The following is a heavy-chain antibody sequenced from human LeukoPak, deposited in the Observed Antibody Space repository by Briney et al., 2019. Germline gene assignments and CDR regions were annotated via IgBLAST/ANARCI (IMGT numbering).Heavy chain of an antibody. CDR3: ARGRNWVGELRDNYYYYYMDV. V-gene: IGHV4-34*01. CDR1: GGSFSGYY. D-gene: IGHD3-16*01. J-gene: IGHJ6*03. CDR2: INHSGST. Sequence: PSETLSLTCAVYGGSFSGYYWSWIRQPPGKGLEGIGEINHSGSTNYNPSLKSRVTTSVDTSKNQFSLKLSSVTAADTAVYYCARGRNWVGELRDNYYYYYMDVWGKGTTVTVSS.